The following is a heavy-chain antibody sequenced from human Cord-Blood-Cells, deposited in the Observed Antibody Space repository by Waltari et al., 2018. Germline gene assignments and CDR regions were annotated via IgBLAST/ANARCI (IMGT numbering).Heavy chain of an antibody. Sequence: QVQLVPPGAEVNKPGASVKVSCKASGYTFSGNHLPWVRQAPGPGLEWMEWINPNSGGTNYAQKFQGRVTMTRNTSNSTAYMERSRLRSDDTAVYYCAREGDAGGYSYGYDYWGQGTLVTVSS. V-gene: IGHV1-2*02. D-gene: IGHD5-18*01. CDR1: GYTFSGNH. J-gene: IGHJ4*02. CDR3: AREGDAGGYSYGYDY. CDR2: INPNSGGT.